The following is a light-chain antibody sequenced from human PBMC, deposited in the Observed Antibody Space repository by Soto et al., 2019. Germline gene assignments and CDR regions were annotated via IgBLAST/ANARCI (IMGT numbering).Light chain of an antibody. J-gene: IGKJ1*01. CDR2: AAS. CDR1: QGISTY. CDR3: QQSYSTTWT. Sequence: DIQMTQSPSSLSASVGDRVTITCRASQGISTYLNWYLQKPGKAPKRLIYAASSLQSGVPSRFSGSGSETDFTLTISSLQPEDFATYSCQQSYSTTWTFGQGTKVDIK. V-gene: IGKV1-39*01.